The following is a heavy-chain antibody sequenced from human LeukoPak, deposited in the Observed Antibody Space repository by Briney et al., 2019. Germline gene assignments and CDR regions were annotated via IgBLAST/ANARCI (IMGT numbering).Heavy chain of an antibody. D-gene: IGHD4-17*01. J-gene: IGHJ6*03. CDR2: INHSGST. CDR3: ARHSIYGPGYYYYYMDV. V-gene: IGHV4-34*01. CDR1: GFTFSSYW. Sequence: GSLRLSCAASGFTFSSYWMSWVRQPPGKGLEWIGEINHSGSTNYNPSLKSRVTISVDTSKDQFSLKLSSVTAADTAVYYCARHSIYGPGYYYYYMDVWGKGTTVTISS.